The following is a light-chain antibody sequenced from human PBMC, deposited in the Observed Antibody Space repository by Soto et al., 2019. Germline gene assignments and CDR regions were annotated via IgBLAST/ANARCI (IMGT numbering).Light chain of an antibody. CDR3: QQYVSSVT. CDR1: QSVDSSF. Sequence: EIVLTQSPGSLSLSPGERATLSCRASQSVDSSFFAWYQQKPGQAPRLLIYGASNRATGIPDRFSGSGSGTDFNLTIRRLEPEDFAVYYCQQYVSSVTFGQGTKVEIK. V-gene: IGKV3-20*01. J-gene: IGKJ1*01. CDR2: GAS.